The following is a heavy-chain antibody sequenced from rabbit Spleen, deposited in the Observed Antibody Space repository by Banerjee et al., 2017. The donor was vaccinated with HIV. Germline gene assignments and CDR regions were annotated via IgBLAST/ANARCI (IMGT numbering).Heavy chain of an antibody. J-gene: IGHJ4*01. V-gene: IGHV1S40*01. CDR2: IYTGNSGST. CDR1: GFSFSSSYY. D-gene: IGHD3-1*01. Sequence: QSLEESGGGLVQPEGSLTLTCTASGFSFSSSYYMCWVRQAPGKGLEWIGCIYTGNSGSTYYANWAKGRFTIYRNTNQNTVTLQMASLTVADTATYFCARDYIDGTSGDGNFNLWGPGTLVTVS. CDR3: ARDYIDGTSGDGNFNL.